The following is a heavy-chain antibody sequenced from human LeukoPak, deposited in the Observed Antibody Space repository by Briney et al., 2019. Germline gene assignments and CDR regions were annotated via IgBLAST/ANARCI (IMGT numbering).Heavy chain of an antibody. J-gene: IGHJ6*02. CDR1: GGSFSGYY. Sequence: DPSETLSLTCAVYGGSFSGYYWSWIRQPPGKGLEWIGEINHSGSTNYNPSLKSRVTISVDTSKNPFSLKLSSVTAADTAVYYCARGGKSIAARPPYYYGMDVWGQGTTVTVSS. CDR2: INHSGST. D-gene: IGHD6-6*01. V-gene: IGHV4-34*01. CDR3: ARGGKSIAARPPYYYGMDV.